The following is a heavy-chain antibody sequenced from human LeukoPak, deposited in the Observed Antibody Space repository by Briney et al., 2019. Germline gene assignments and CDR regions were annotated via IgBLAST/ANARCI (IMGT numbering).Heavy chain of an antibody. CDR2: ISGSGGST. CDR3: AKGCSVGYYYDSSGYHNWFDP. J-gene: IGHJ5*02. CDR1: GFTFSSYA. D-gene: IGHD3-22*01. Sequence: GGSLRLSCAASGFTFSSYAMSWVRQAPGKGLEWVSAISGSGGSTYYADSVKGRFTISRDNSENTLYLQMNSLRAEDTAVYYCAKGCSVGYYYDSSGYHNWFDPWGQGTLVTVSS. V-gene: IGHV3-23*01.